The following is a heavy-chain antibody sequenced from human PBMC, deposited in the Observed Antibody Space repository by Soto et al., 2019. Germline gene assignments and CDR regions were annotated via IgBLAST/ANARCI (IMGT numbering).Heavy chain of an antibody. V-gene: IGHV2-5*02. D-gene: IGHD2-21*02. Sequence: QITLKESGPTLVKPTQTLTLTCTFPGFSFSSIGEGVGWIRQPPGKALEWLALIYWDDDKRCSPSLKSRLTITKDTSKNQVVLTMTTMDPVDTATYYCVQSRCGGDCLQSYSSHSYYGLDVWGQGTTVTVSS. J-gene: IGHJ6*02. CDR1: GFSFSSIGEG. CDR2: IYWDDDK. CDR3: VQSRCGGDCLQSYSSHSYYGLDV.